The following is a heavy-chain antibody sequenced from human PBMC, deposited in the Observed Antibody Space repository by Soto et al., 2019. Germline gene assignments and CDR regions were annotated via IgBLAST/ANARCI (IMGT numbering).Heavy chain of an antibody. V-gene: IGHV1-69*13. CDR3: ARTDIVVVVAAGWGAFDI. J-gene: IGHJ3*02. Sequence: GASVKVSCKASGGTFSSYAISWVRQAPGQGLEWMGGIIPIFGTANYAQKFQGRVTITADESTSTAYMELSSLRSEDTAVYYCARTDIVVVVAAGWGAFDIWGQGTMVTV. CDR2: IIPIFGTA. D-gene: IGHD2-15*01. CDR1: GGTFSSYA.